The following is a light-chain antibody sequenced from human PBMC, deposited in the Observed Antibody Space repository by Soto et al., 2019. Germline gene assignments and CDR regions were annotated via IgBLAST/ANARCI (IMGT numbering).Light chain of an antibody. CDR1: QSVSSSY. Sequence: EIVLTQSPATLSLSPGERVTLSCRSSQSVSSSYLAWYQQIAGQAPRLLIYGASSRAAGIPDRFRCSGSGTDFTLTISRLEPEDFPVYYCQRYGGLFGQVTKVDIK. J-gene: IGKJ1*01. CDR3: QRYGGL. V-gene: IGKV3-20*01. CDR2: GAS.